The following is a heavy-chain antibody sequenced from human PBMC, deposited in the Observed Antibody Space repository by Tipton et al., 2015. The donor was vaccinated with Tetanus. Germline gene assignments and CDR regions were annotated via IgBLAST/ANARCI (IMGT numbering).Heavy chain of an antibody. D-gene: IGHD3-10*01. CDR1: GFTFSSHN. CDR3: ARDGSGSYYVDDYFDY. CDR2: INVDGSTT. V-gene: IGHV3-74*03. J-gene: IGHJ4*02. Sequence: SLRLSCAASGFTFSSHNMNWVRQAPGKGPEWVSRINVDGSTTTYAHSVKGRFAISRDNAKNTLYLQMNSLRAEDTAVYYCARDGSGSYYVDDYFDYWGQGTLVTVSS.